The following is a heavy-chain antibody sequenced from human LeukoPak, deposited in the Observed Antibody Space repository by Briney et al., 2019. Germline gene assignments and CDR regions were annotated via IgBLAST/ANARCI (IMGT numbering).Heavy chain of an antibody. CDR1: GYTFTSYG. J-gene: IGHJ3*02. V-gene: IGHV1-46*01. Sequence: GASVKVSCKASGYTFTSYGISWVRQAPGQGLEWMGIINPSGGSTSYAQKFQGRVTMTRDTSTSTVYMELSSLRSEDTAVYYCARFPLGYCSGGSCYPDAFDIWGQGTMVTVSS. D-gene: IGHD2-15*01. CDR2: INPSGGST. CDR3: ARFPLGYCSGGSCYPDAFDI.